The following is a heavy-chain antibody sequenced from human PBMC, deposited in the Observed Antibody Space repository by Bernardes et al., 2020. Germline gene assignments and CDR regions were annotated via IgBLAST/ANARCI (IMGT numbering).Heavy chain of an antibody. D-gene: IGHD2-15*01. CDR3: AKGAIVVVVAAPNDAFDI. Sequence: GGSLRLSCAASGFTFSSYAMSWVRQAPGKGLEWVSAISGSGGSTYYADSVKGRFTISRDNSKNTLYLQMNSLRAEDTAVYYCAKGAIVVVVAAPNDAFDIWGQGTMVTGSS. CDR1: GFTFSSYA. J-gene: IGHJ3*02. CDR2: ISGSGGST. V-gene: IGHV3-23*01.